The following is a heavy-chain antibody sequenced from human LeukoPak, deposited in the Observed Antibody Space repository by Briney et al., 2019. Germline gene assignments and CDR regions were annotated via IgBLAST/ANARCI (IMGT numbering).Heavy chain of an antibody. D-gene: IGHD2-15*01. CDR1: GFTFSSYA. V-gene: IGHV3-23*01. CDR2: ISGSGDST. J-gene: IGHJ4*02. Sequence: GGSLRLSCAASGFTFSSYAMNWVRQAPGKGLEWVSAISGSGDSTYYADSVKGRFTISRDNSKNTLYLQMNSLRAEDTAVYYCAKSKVVAATMGRFDYWGQGTRVTVSS. CDR3: AKSKVVAATMGRFDY.